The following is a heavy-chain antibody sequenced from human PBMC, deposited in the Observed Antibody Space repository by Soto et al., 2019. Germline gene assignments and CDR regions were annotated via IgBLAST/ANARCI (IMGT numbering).Heavy chain of an antibody. Sequence: QITLKESGPPLVKPTQTLTLTCTFSGFSLTTRGVGVGWIRQPPGKPLEWLALIYWDDDTRYSPSLKSRLAITTDTSKNQVVLTMSNIDPADTGTYFCAHRTTTVTWWFDPWGQGTLVTVSS. CDR2: IYWDDDT. V-gene: IGHV2-5*02. J-gene: IGHJ5*02. CDR1: GFSLTTRGVG. CDR3: AHRTTTVTWWFDP. D-gene: IGHD4-17*01.